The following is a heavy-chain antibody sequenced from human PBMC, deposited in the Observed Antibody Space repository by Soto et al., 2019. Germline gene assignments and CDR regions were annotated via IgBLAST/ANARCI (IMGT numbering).Heavy chain of an antibody. J-gene: IGHJ5*02. Sequence: VASVKVSCKASGGTFSSYAISWVRQAPGQGLEWMGGIIPIFGTANYAQKFQGRVTITADESTSTAYMELSSLRSEDTAVYYCARDQIKPPYNWFDPWGQGTLVTVSS. CDR1: GGTFSSYA. CDR2: IIPIFGTA. CDR3: ARDQIKPPYNWFDP. V-gene: IGHV1-69*13.